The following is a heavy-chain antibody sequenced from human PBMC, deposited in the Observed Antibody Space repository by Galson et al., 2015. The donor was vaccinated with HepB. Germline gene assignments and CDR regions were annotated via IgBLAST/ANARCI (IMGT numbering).Heavy chain of an antibody. CDR1: GFTVSRFS. CDR3: AKRGHRDEYKYFEY. Sequence: SLRLSCAASGFTVSRFSINWVRQAPGKGPEWVSGLGSSGSTYYADSVKGRFTISRDNSKNTLYLQMNSLRAEDTAVYYCAKRGHRDEYKYFEYWGQGTLVTVSS. V-gene: IGHV3-23*01. J-gene: IGHJ4*02. D-gene: IGHD5-24*01. CDR2: LGSSGST.